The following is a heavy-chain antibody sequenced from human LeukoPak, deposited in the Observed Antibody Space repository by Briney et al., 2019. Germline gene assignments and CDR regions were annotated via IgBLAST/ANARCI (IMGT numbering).Heavy chain of an antibody. J-gene: IGHJ6*02. Sequence: GGSLRLSCAASGFTFSSYAMSWVRQALGKGLEWVSAISGSGGSTYYADSVKGRFTISRDNSKNTLYLQMNSLRAEDTAVYYCAKEDYDILTGYYWGGGVGMDVWGQGTTVTVSS. CDR2: ISGSGGST. CDR1: GFTFSSYA. D-gene: IGHD3-9*01. V-gene: IGHV3-23*01. CDR3: AKEDYDILTGYYWGGGVGMDV.